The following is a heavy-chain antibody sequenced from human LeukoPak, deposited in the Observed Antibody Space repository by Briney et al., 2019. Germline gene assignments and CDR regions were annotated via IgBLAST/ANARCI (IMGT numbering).Heavy chain of an antibody. CDR1: GFTFSSYA. CDR2: ISSSSYI. V-gene: IGHV3-21*01. Sequence: GGSLRLSCVASGFTFSSYAMSWVRQAPGKGLEWVSSISSSSYIYYADSVKGRFTISRDNAKNSLYLQMNSLRAEDTAVYYCARDIGWFGELFSWFDPWGQGTLVTVSS. CDR3: ARDIGWFGELFSWFDP. J-gene: IGHJ5*02. D-gene: IGHD3-10*01.